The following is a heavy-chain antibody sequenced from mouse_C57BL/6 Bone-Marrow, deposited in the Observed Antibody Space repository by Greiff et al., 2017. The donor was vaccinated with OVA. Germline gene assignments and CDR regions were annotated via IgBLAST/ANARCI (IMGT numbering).Heavy chain of an antibody. J-gene: IGHJ3*01. V-gene: IGHV1-50*01. CDR2: IDPSDGYT. CDR3: AGWEFAY. D-gene: IGHD4-1*01. Sequence: QVQLQQPGAELVKPGASVKLSCKASGYTFTSYWIQWVKQRPGQGLEWIGEIDPSDGYTNYNQKFKGKATVTVDTSSSTANMQLSSLTSEDSAVYYCAGWEFAYWGQGTLVSVS. CDR1: GYTFTSYW.